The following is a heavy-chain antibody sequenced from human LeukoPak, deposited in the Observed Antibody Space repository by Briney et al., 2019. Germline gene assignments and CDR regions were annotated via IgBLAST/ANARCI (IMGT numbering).Heavy chain of an antibody. J-gene: IGHJ4*02. D-gene: IGHD3-10*01. CDR3: ARGHLATTSDYGSGSYDY. V-gene: IGHV3-21*01. CDR2: ISTTSRYT. CDR1: EFTFSAYN. Sequence: GGSLRLSCAASEFTFSAYNMNWVRQAPGRGLEWVSSISTTSRYTNYADSVRGRFTISRDNAKNSLYLQMNSLRAEDTAVYYCARGHLATTSDYGSGSYDYWGQGTLVTVSS.